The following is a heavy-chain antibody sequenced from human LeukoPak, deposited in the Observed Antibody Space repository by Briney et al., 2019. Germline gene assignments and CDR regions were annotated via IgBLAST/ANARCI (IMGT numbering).Heavy chain of an antibody. V-gene: IGHV4-38-2*02. D-gene: IGHD7-27*01. CDR2: IYHSGST. J-gene: IGHJ4*02. CDR3: ARRSQVTGNDY. CDR1: GYSIRSGYY. Sequence: SETLSLTCTVSGYSIRSGYYWGWIRQSPGKGLEWIGSIYHSGSTYYNPSLKSRVTISVDMSKNQFSLKLSSVTAADTAVYYCARRSQVTGNDYWGQGSLVTVSS.